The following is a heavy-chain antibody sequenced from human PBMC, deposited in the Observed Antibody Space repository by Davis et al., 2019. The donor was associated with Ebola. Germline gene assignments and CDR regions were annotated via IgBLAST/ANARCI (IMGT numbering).Heavy chain of an antibody. V-gene: IGHV4-59*08. Sequence: MPSETLSLTCTVPGGSISSYYWSWIRQPPGKGLEWIGYIYYSGSTNYNPSLKSRVTISVDTSKNQLSLKLSSVTAADTAVYYCARLVGYCSSTSCWYYGMDVWGQGTTVTVSS. CDR3: ARLVGYCSSTSCWYYGMDV. CDR1: GGSISSYY. J-gene: IGHJ6*02. CDR2: IYYSGST. D-gene: IGHD2-2*01.